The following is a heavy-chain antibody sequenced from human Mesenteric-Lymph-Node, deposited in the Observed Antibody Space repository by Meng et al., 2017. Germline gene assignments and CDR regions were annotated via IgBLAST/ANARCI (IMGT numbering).Heavy chain of an antibody. CDR3: ARQGPYGDSVLDY. D-gene: IGHD4-17*01. CDR2: ISYDGSNK. J-gene: IGHJ4*02. CDR1: GFTFSSYA. V-gene: IGHV3-30*07. Sequence: GESLKISCAASGFTFSSYAMHWVRQAPGKGLEWVAVISYDGSNKYYADSVKGRFTISRDNSKNTLYLQMNNLRAEDTAVYYCARQGPYGDSVLDYWGQGTLVTVSS.